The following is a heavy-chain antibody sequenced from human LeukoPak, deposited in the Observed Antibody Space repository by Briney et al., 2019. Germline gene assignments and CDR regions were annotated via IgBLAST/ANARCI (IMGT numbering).Heavy chain of an antibody. D-gene: IGHD4-23*01. CDR3: ARQGPTVVTFFDY. J-gene: IGHJ4*02. V-gene: IGHV4-39*01. CDR1: GGSISSSSYY. CDR2: IYYSGST. Sequence: SETLSLTCTVSGGSISSSSYYWGWLRQPPGKGLEWIGTIYYSGSTYYNPSLKSRVTISVDTSKNQFSLKLSSVTAADTAVYYCARQGPTVVTFFDYWGQGTLVTVSS.